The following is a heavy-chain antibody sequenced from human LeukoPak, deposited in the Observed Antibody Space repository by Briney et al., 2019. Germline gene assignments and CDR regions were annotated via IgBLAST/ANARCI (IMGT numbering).Heavy chain of an antibody. D-gene: IGHD3-10*01. CDR3: VRWDVIRGTWYYDY. Sequence: GGSLRQYCADSGFTFLDYCQSWIRQAPGKGLEWLSYISGTRTNTNYADSVKGRFTISRDNAKNSLYLQMNSLRAEDMAVYYCVRWDVIRGTWYYDYWGQQYLVTVSS. CDR1: GFTFLDYC. V-gene: IGHV3-11*03. CDR2: ISGTRTNT. J-gene: IGHJ4*02.